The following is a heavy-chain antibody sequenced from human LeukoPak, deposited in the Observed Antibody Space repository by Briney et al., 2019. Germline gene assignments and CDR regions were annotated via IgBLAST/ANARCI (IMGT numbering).Heavy chain of an antibody. J-gene: IGHJ3*02. Sequence: PGGSLRLSCAASGFTFSSYSMNWVRQAPGKGLEWVSYISSSSNTIYYADSVKGRFTISRDNAKNSLYLQMNSLRAEDTAVYYCARESKGGPPINAFDIWGQGTMVTVSS. CDR1: GFTFSSYS. CDR2: ISSSSNTI. V-gene: IGHV3-48*04. CDR3: ARESKGGPPINAFDI. D-gene: IGHD1-14*01.